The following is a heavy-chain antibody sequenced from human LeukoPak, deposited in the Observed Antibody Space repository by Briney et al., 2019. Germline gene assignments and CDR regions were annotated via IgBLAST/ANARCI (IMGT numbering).Heavy chain of an antibody. CDR3: ARRNFYNTGSYFDY. J-gene: IGHJ4*02. D-gene: IGHD3-10*01. CDR2: IDPSGST. CDR1: GGSISPYY. V-gene: IGHV4-59*08. Sequence: SGTLSLTCVVPGGSISPYYWSWIRQSPGKGLEWIGYIDPSGSTSYNPSLKSRVTISVDTSNNQFSLKLTSVTAADTAVYYCARRNFYNTGSYFDYWGQGTLVTVSS.